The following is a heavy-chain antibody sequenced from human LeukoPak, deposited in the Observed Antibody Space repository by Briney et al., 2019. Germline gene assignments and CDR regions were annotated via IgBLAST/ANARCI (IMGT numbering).Heavy chain of an antibody. D-gene: IGHD3-10*01. Sequence: SQTLSLTCALSGDSVSSNSAAWNWIRQSPSRGLEWLGGTYYRSKWYNDYAVSVKSRITINPDTSKNQFSLQLNSVTPEDTAVYYCARGRASMVRGVIISNYWYFDLWGRGTLVTVSS. J-gene: IGHJ2*01. CDR3: ARGRASMVRGVIISNYWYFDL. V-gene: IGHV6-1*01. CDR1: GDSVSSNSAA. CDR2: TYYRSKWYN.